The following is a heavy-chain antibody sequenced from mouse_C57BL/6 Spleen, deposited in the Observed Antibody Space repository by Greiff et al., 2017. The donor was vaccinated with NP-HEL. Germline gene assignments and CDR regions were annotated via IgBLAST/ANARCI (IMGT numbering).Heavy chain of an antibody. V-gene: IGHV1-69*01. J-gene: IGHJ2*01. D-gene: IGHD2-4*01. CDR2: IDPSDSYT. Sequence: QVQLQQPGAELVMPGASVKLSCKASRYTFTSYWMHWVKQRPGQGLEWIGEIDPSDSYTNYNQKFKGKSTLTVDKSSSTAYMQLSSLTSEDSAVYYCARSLGYDYEDYWGQGTTLTVSS. CDR3: ARSLGYDYEDY. CDR1: RYTFTSYW.